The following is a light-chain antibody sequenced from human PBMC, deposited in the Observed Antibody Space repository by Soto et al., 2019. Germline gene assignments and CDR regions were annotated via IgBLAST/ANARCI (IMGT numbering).Light chain of an antibody. CDR1: QSVSSY. Sequence: EIVLTQSPATLSLSPGERATLSCRASQSVSSYLAWYQQKPGQAPRLLIYDASNRATGIPARFSGSGSGTDFTLTISRLEPEDFEVYYCQQYGSSTTFGQGTKVDIK. CDR3: QQYGSSTT. V-gene: IGKV3-11*01. CDR2: DAS. J-gene: IGKJ1*01.